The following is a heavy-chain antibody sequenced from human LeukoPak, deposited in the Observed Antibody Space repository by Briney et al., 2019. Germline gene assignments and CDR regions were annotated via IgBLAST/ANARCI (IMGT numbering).Heavy chain of an antibody. CDR2: INHSGST. Sequence: SETLSLTCTVSGGSISSSSYYWSWIRQPPGKGLEWIGEINHSGSTNYNPSLKSRVTISVDTSKNQFSLKLSSVTAADTAVYYCARPWYYDFWSGFSYWGQGTLVTVSS. CDR1: GGSISSSSYY. V-gene: IGHV4-39*07. J-gene: IGHJ4*02. CDR3: ARPWYYDFWSGFSY. D-gene: IGHD3-3*01.